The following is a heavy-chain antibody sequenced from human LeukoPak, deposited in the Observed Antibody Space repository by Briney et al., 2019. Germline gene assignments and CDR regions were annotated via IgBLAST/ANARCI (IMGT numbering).Heavy chain of an antibody. D-gene: IGHD7-27*01. CDR2: IYYSGST. J-gene: IGHJ6*02. CDR1: GGSISSYY. Sequence: SETLSLTCTVSGGSISSYYWSWIRQPPGKGLEWIGYIYYSGSTNYNPSLKSRVTISVDTSKNQFSLKLSSVTAADTAVYYCARSISGLPGDMDVWGQGTTVTVSS. CDR3: ARSISGLPGDMDV. V-gene: IGHV4-59*01.